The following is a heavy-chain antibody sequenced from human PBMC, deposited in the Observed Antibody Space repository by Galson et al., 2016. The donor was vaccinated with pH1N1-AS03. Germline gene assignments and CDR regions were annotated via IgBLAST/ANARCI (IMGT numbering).Heavy chain of an antibody. D-gene: IGHD4-17*01. CDR1: GGSISSYD. Sequence: VSGGSISSYDWSWIRQPPGKGLEWIGYIYYSGSTNYNPSLKSRVTISVDTSKNQLSLKLRSVTAADTAVYYCARTMTTVTINWFDPWGQGTLVTVSS. J-gene: IGHJ5*02. V-gene: IGHV4-59*01. CDR2: IYYSGST. CDR3: ARTMTTVTINWFDP.